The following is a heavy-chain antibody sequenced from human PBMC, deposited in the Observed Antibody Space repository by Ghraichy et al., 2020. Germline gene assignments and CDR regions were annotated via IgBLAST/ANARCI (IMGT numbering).Heavy chain of an antibody. CDR3: AREGFDDAFDI. V-gene: IGHV3-21*01. D-gene: IGHD3-16*01. Sequence: GESLNISCAASGFTFSSYSMNWVRQAPGKGLEWVSSISSSSSYIYYADSVKGRFTISRDNAKNSLYLQMNSLRAEDTAVYYCAREGFDDAFDIWGQGTMVTVSS. CDR2: ISSSSSYI. CDR1: GFTFSSYS. J-gene: IGHJ3*02.